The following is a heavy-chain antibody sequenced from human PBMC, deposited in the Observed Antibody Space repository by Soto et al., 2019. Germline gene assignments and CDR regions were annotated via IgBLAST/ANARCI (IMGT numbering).Heavy chain of an antibody. D-gene: IGHD3-3*01. V-gene: IGHV1-18*01. Sequence: ASVKVSCKASGYTFTSYGISWVRQAPGQGLEWMGWISAYNGNTNYAQKLQGRVTMTTDTSTSTAYMELRSLRSDDTAVYYCARDTYYDFWSGYRNFDYWGQGTLVTVSS. CDR2: ISAYNGNT. CDR1: GYTFTSYG. CDR3: ARDTYYDFWSGYRNFDY. J-gene: IGHJ4*02.